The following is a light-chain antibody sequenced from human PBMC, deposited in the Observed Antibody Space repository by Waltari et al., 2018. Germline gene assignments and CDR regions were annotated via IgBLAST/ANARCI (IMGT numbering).Light chain of an antibody. CDR3: SSYTTTTTLV. J-gene: IGLJ1*01. CDR1: RRAVGSYSY. V-gene: IGLV2-14*01. CDR2: EVT. Sequence: QSAPTQPASVSVSPGQSITISCPGTRRAVGSYSYVSWYRQYPGKAPELLIYEVTHRPSGVSDRFSGSRSGSTASLTISGLQTEDEADYFCSSYTTTTTLVFGTGTKVIVL.